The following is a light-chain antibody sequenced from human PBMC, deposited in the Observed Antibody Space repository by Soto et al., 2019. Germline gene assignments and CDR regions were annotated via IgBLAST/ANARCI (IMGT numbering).Light chain of an antibody. V-gene: IGKV4-1*01. J-gene: IGKJ3*01. CDR1: QSLLYSSNNKNY. Sequence: DIVMTQSPDSLAVSLGERATINCKSSQSLLYSSNNKNYLTWYQQKPGQPPKLLIYWASTRESGVPDRFSGSGSGTDFTLTISSLQAEDVAVYYCLQYYNTPFTFGPGTKVNIK. CDR3: LQYYNTPFT. CDR2: WAS.